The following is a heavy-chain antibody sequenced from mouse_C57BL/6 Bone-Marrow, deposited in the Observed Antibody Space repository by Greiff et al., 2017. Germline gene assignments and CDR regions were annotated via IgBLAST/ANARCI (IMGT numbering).Heavy chain of an antibody. V-gene: IGHV1-81*01. Sequence: VKLVESGAELARPGASVKLSCKASGYTFTSYGIRWVKQRTGQGLEWIGEIYPRSGNTYYNEKFKGKATLTADKSSSTAYMELRSLTSEDSAVYFCARATIMVTTGRFAYWGQGTLVTVSA. CDR1: GYTFTSYG. CDR2: IYPRSGNT. J-gene: IGHJ3*01. D-gene: IGHD2-2*01. CDR3: ARATIMVTTGRFAY.